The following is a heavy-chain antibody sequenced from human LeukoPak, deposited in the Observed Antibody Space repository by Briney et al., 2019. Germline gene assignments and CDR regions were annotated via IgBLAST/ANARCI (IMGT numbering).Heavy chain of an antibody. CDR3: ARAKAQSAAGRGYWFDP. J-gene: IGHJ5*02. CDR2: IYSSGST. D-gene: IGHD6-13*01. Sequence: SETLSLTCTVSGGSISTYYWTWIRQPAGKRLEWIGRIYSSGSTSYNPALKSRVTMSLDTPKKQVSLNLTSVTAADTAVYYCARAKAQSAAGRGYWFDPWGPGTLVTVSS. V-gene: IGHV4-4*07. CDR1: GGSISTYY.